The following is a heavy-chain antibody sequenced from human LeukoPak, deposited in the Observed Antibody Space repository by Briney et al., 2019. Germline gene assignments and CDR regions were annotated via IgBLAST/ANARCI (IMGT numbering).Heavy chain of an antibody. J-gene: IGHJ3*02. CDR1: GVSISSHY. Sequence: SETLSLTCTVSGVSISSHYWSWIRQPPGKGLEWIGYIYYSGSTNYNPSLKSRVTISVDTSKNQFSLKLSSVTAADTAVYYCARGYWNYDAFDIWGQGTMVTVSS. V-gene: IGHV4-59*11. CDR3: ARGYWNYDAFDI. CDR2: IYYSGST. D-gene: IGHD1-7*01.